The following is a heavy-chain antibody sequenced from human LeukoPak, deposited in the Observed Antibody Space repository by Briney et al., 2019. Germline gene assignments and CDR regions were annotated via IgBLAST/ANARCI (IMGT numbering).Heavy chain of an antibody. Sequence: GASVKVSCKASGYTFTSYGISWVRQASGQGLEWMGWISAYNGNTNYAQKLQGRVTMTTDTSTSTAYMELRSLRSDDTAVYYCARIRLLWSGDFEISEPWGQGTLVTVSS. D-gene: IGHD3-10*01. CDR1: GYTFTSYG. CDR2: ISAYNGNT. V-gene: IGHV1-18*01. CDR3: ARIRLLWSGDFEISEP. J-gene: IGHJ5*02.